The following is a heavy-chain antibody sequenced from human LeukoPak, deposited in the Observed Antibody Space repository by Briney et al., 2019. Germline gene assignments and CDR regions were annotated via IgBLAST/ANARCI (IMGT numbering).Heavy chain of an antibody. CDR1: GYTFTNYY. J-gene: IGHJ4*02. CDR2: INPSGGST. V-gene: IGHV1-46*01. Sequence: GASAKVSCKASGYTFTNYYMHWVRQAPGQGLEWMGIINPSGGSTTYAQKFQGRVTMTRDTSTSTVYMELSSLRSEDTALYYCARGPGRYYFDYWGQGTLVTVSS. CDR3: ARGPGRYYFDY.